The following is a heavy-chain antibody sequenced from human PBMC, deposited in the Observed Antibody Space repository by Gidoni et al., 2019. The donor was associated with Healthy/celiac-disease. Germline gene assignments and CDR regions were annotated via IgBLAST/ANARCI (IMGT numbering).Heavy chain of an antibody. D-gene: IGHD3-10*01. CDR3: ARQYYGSGSELIDY. CDR2: IYYSGST. J-gene: IGHJ4*02. CDR1: GGSISSSSYY. Sequence: GGSISSSSYYWGWIRQPPGKGLEWIGSIYYSGSTYYNPSLKSRVTISVDTSKNQFSLKLSSVTAADTAVYYCARQYYGSGSELIDYWGQGTLVTVSS. V-gene: IGHV4-39*01.